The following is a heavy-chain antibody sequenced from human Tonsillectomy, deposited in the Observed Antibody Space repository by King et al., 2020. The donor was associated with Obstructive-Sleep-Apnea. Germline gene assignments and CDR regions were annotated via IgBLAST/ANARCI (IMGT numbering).Heavy chain of an antibody. CDR1: GCTFSSYA. Sequence: VQLVQSGAEVKKPGSSVKVSCKASGCTFSSYAINWVRQAPGQGLDWMGGIIPIFGTANYAQKFQGRVTITADESTSTAYMKLRSRRSEDTAVYYCARITAAGTGWFDPWGQGTLVTVSS. D-gene: IGHD6-13*01. J-gene: IGHJ5*02. V-gene: IGHV1-69*01. CDR2: IIPIFGTA. CDR3: ARITAAGTGWFDP.